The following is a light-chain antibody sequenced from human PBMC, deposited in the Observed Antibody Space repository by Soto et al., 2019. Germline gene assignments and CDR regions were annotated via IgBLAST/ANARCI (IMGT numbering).Light chain of an antibody. Sequence: QSVLTQPPSVSGAPGQRVTISCTGSSSNIGAGYGVHWYQQLPGTAPKLLIYGNSNRPSGVPDRFSGSKSGTSASLAITGLQAEDVADYYCQSYDSSLSGWVFGGGTKLTVL. V-gene: IGLV1-40*01. CDR1: SSNIGAGYG. CDR3: QSYDSSLSGWV. CDR2: GNS. J-gene: IGLJ3*02.